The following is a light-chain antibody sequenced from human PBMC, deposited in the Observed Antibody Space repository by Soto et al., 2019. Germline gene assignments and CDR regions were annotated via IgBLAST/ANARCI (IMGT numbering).Light chain of an antibody. V-gene: IGKV1-5*01. CDR2: DAS. J-gene: IGKJ4*01. CDR1: QSISSW. CDR3: QQYNSPLT. Sequence: DLQMTQSPSTLSGSVGARVTITCRASQSISSWLAWYQQKPGKAPNLLIYDASSLESGVPSRFSGSGSGTEFTLTISSLQPDDFATYDCQQYNSPLTFGGGTKVDIK.